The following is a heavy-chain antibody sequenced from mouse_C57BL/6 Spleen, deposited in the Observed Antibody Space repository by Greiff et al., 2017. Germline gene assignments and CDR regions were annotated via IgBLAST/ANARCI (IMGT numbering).Heavy chain of an antibody. CDR1: GYTFTSYW. V-gene: IGHV1-55*01. Sequence: QVQLQQPGAELVKPGASVKMSCKASGYTFTSYWITWVKQRPGQGLEWIGDIYPGSGSTNYNEKFKSKATLTVDTSSSTAYMQRSSLTSEDSAVYYCARYDYDGSWFAYWGQGTLVTVSA. CDR2: IYPGSGST. D-gene: IGHD2-4*01. CDR3: ARYDYDGSWFAY. J-gene: IGHJ3*01.